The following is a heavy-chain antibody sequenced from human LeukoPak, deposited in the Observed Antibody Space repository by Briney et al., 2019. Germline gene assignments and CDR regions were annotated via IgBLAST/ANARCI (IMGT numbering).Heavy chain of an antibody. CDR2: INPSGGST. J-gene: IGHJ6*03. Sequence: ASVKVSRKASGYTFTSYYMHWVRQAPGQGLEWMGIINPSGGSTSYAQKFQGRVTMTRDMSTSTVYMELSSLRSEDTAVYYCARVENSSSWYWLAWDYYYYMDVWGKGTTVTVSS. D-gene: IGHD6-13*01. CDR1: GYTFTSYY. V-gene: IGHV1-46*01. CDR3: ARVENSSSWYWLAWDYYYYMDV.